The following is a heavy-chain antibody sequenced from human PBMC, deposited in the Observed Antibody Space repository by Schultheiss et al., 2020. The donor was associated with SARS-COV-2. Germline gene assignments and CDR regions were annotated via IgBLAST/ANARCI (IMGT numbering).Heavy chain of an antibody. J-gene: IGHJ6*02. V-gene: IGHV3-7*01. CDR2: IKQDGSEK. CDR1: GFTFSSYW. Sequence: GGSLRLSCAASGFTFSSYWMSWVRQAPGKGLEWVANIKQDGSEKYYVDSVKGRFTISRDNAKNSLYLQMNSQRAEDTAVYYCARGPVYSSSSPYYYYGMDVWGQGTTVTVSS. D-gene: IGHD6-6*01. CDR3: ARGPVYSSSSPYYYYGMDV.